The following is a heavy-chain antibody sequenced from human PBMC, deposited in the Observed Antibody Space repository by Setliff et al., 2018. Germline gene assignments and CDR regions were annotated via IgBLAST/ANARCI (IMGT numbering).Heavy chain of an antibody. J-gene: IGHJ4*02. CDR2: ISYDGSNK. V-gene: IGHV3-30-3*01. CDR1: GFTFSSYA. CDR3: ARDNGGSGWYRFYFDY. Sequence: GSLRLSCAASGFTFSSYAMHWVRQAPGKGLEWVAVISYDGSNKYYADSVKGRFTISRDNSKNTLYLQMNSLRAEDTAVYYCARDNGGSGWYRFYFDYWGQGTLVTVSS. D-gene: IGHD6-19*01.